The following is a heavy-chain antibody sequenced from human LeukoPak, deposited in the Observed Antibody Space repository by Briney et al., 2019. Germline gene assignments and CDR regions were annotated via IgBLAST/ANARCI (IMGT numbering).Heavy chain of an antibody. CDR3: ASQGLMTTVTTDYYYYMDV. J-gene: IGHJ6*03. CDR2: IIPIFGTV. Sequence: SVKVSCKASGGTFSSYAISWVRQAPGQGLEWMGGIIPIFGTVNYAQKFQGRVTITTDESTSTAYMELSSLRSEDTAVYYCASQGLMTTVTTDYYYYMDVWGKGTTVTVSS. D-gene: IGHD4-11*01. V-gene: IGHV1-69*05. CDR1: GGTFSSYA.